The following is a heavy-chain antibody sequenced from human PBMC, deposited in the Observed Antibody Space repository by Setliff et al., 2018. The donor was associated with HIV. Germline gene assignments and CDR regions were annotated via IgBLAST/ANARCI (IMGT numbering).Heavy chain of an antibody. CDR1: GDSISAYF. Sequence: SETLSLTCSVSGDSISAYFWTWIRQSPGKGLEWIGWIYKNGNTNYNPSLTSRLTISVDTSKNQFSLKLSSVTAADTAVYYCAARKFSAAAFDYWGQGSLVTVSS. J-gene: IGHJ4*02. CDR2: IYKNGNT. D-gene: IGHD6-13*01. CDR3: AARKFSAAAFDY. V-gene: IGHV4-4*09.